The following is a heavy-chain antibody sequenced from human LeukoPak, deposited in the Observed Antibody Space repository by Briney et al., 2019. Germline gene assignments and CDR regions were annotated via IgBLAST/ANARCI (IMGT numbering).Heavy chain of an antibody. CDR2: IDANAKTT. J-gene: IGHJ4*02. D-gene: IGHD2-15*01. CDR3: ARGLESGWSAFDS. V-gene: IGHV3-74*01. CDR1: GFTFSNYW. Sequence: PGGSLRLSCAASGFTFSNYWLHWVRQAPGKGLVWVLRIDANAKTTSYADSVKGRFTISRDNAKNSLYLQMSSLRAEDTAVYYCARGLESGWSAFDSRGQGTLVTVSS.